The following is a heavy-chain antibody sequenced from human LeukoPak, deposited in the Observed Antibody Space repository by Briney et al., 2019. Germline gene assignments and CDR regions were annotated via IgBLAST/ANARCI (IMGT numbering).Heavy chain of an antibody. D-gene: IGHD6-19*01. Sequence: GRSLRLSCAASGFTFSNYGMHWVRQAPGKGLEWVANIKQDGSDKYYVDSVKGRFTISRDNAKNSLYLQMNSLRAEDTAVYYCAREAVAGTKFPFDYWGQGTLVTVSS. CDR1: GFTFSNYG. J-gene: IGHJ4*02. CDR2: IKQDGSDK. V-gene: IGHV3-7*05. CDR3: AREAVAGTKFPFDY.